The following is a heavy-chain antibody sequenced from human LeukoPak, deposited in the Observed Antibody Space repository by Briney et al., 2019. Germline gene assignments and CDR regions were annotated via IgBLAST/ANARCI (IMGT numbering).Heavy chain of an antibody. CDR2: IDANNGDT. V-gene: IGHV1-2*02. D-gene: IGHD4-11*01. CDR1: GYTFRENY. CDR3: ARDPSSVTLYFFDY. J-gene: IGHJ4*02. Sequence: GASVKVSCKASGYTFRENYIHWLRQAPGQGLEWMGWIDANNGDTKSAQKFQGRVTMSRDTSISTAYMDLSSLSPDDAAVYYCARDPSSVTLYFFDYWGQGTLVSVSS.